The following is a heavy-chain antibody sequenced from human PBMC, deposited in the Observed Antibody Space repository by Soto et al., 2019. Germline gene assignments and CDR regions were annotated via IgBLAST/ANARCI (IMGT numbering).Heavy chain of an antibody. V-gene: IGHV3-53*01. CDR2: IYSGGKT. CDR3: TRDAPGERPYYFYYYGMDV. J-gene: IGHJ6*02. Sequence: GWSLRLSCAASVLSVITNFMSWVRQAPGKGLEWLAVIYSGGKTFYADSVKGRFTISKDNSKNTLSLQMNSLRAEDTAVYYCTRDAPGERPYYFYYYGMDVWGQGTTVTVSS. CDR1: VLSVITNF.